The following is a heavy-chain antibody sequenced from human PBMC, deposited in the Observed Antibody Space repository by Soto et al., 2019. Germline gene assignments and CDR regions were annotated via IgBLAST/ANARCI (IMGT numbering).Heavy chain of an antibody. V-gene: IGHV4-31*03. Sequence: QVQLQESGPGLVKPSQTLSLTCTVSGGSISSGGHYWSWIRQHPGKGLEWIGYIYYSGSTYYNPSLKSRVTISVDTSKNQFSLKLSSVTAADTAVYYCASMGSAAAGYYYYYGMDVWGQGTTVTVSS. CDR1: GGSISSGGHY. D-gene: IGHD6-13*01. J-gene: IGHJ6*02. CDR3: ASMGSAAAGYYYYYGMDV. CDR2: IYYSGST.